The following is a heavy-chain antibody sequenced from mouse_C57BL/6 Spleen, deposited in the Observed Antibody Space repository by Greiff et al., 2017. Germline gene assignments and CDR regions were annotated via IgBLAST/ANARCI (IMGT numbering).Heavy chain of an antibody. CDR2: ISDGGSYT. CDR3: ARDPFDDYYVDYYAMDY. J-gene: IGHJ4*01. V-gene: IGHV5-4*01. Sequence: EVMLVESGGGLVKPGGSLKLSCAASGFTFSSYAMSWVRQTPEKRLEWVATISDGGSYTYYPDNVKGRFTITRNNAKNNLYLQMSHLKSEDTAMYYCARDPFDDYYVDYYAMDYWGQGTSVTVSS. D-gene: IGHD2-3*01. CDR1: GFTFSSYA.